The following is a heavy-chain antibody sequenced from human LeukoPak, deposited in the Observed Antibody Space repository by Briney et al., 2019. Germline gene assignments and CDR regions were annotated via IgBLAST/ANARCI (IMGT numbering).Heavy chain of an antibody. CDR1: GGSFSGYY. J-gene: IGHJ5*02. Sequence: SETLSLTCAVYGGSFSGYYWSWIRQPPGKGLEWIGEINHSESTNYNPSLKSRVTISVDTSKNQFSLKLSSVTAADTAVYYCARGPVGYSSSWYGWFDPWGQGTLVTVSS. CDR2: INHSEST. CDR3: ARGPVGYSSSWYGWFDP. D-gene: IGHD6-13*01. V-gene: IGHV4-34*01.